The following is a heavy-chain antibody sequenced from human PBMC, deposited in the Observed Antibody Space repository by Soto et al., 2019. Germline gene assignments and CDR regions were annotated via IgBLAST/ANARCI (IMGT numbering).Heavy chain of an antibody. D-gene: IGHD5-18*01. CDR2: TGSGTGPG. CDR1: GGSLSTNP. Sequence: SVEVSCKASGGSLSTNPISWVRQAPGQGLEWMGGTGSGTGPGNHAQKFQGRLTVTADKSTSTVYMELTNLSSEDTGAYYCARRHSGGFFRLCESWGQVTLV. J-gene: IGHJ5*02. V-gene: IGHV1-69*06. CDR3: ARRHSGGFFRLCES.